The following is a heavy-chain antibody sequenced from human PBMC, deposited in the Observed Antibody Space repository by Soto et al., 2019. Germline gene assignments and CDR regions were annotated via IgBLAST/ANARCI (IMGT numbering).Heavy chain of an antibody. Sequence: EVQLVQSGAEVKKPGESLRISCTGFGYTFTTFWISWVRQMPGRGLEWMGRIDPRDSYTNYSPSSQGHVTISADKSISTAYLQWGSLKASDTAMYYCARLYCSSSTCDSWFDPWGQGTLVTVSS. CDR1: GYTFTTFW. CDR3: ARLYCSSSTCDSWFDP. J-gene: IGHJ5*02. V-gene: IGHV5-10-1*03. D-gene: IGHD2-2*01. CDR2: IDPRDSYT.